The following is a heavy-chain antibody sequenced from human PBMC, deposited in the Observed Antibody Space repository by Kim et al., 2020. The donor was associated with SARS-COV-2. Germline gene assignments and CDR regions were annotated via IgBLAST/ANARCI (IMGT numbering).Heavy chain of an antibody. V-gene: IGHV4-39*01. CDR2: IYYSGST. Sequence: SETLSLTCTVSGGSISSSSYYWGWIRQPPGKGLEWIGSIYYSGSTYYNPSLKSRVTISVDTSKNQFSLKLSSVTAADTAVYYCAREPVSRELTHAFDIWGQGTMVTVSS. D-gene: IGHD1-26*01. CDR3: AREPVSRELTHAFDI. J-gene: IGHJ3*02. CDR1: GGSISSSSYY.